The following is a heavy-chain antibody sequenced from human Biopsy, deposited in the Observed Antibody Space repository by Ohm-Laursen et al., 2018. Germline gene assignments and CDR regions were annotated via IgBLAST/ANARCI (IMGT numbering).Heavy chain of an antibody. CDR2: INPHSGTT. CDR1: GFTFTGQT. V-gene: IGHV1-2*02. J-gene: IGHJ1*01. CDR3: AKGQDLRGGAEYFQH. Sequence: ASVKASCKTSGFTFTGQTSHRVRQVPGQGLEWMGWINPHSGTTKFAQDFQGRVTMTRDTSITTAYMELRRLRSDDTAVYYCAKGQDLRGGAEYFQHWGQGALVTVSS. D-gene: IGHD2-15*01.